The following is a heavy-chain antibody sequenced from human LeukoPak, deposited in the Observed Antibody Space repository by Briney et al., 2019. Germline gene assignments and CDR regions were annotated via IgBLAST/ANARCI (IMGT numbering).Heavy chain of an antibody. J-gene: IGHJ4*02. D-gene: IGHD1-1*01. CDR1: GFTFSSLA. V-gene: IGHV3-23*01. CDR2: IRSNGDTT. Sequence: GGSLRLSCTASGFTFSSLAMSWVRQAPGKGLEWVSTIRSNGDTTYNADSVKGRFTISRDNSKNTLYLELNSLRVEDTATFYCAPAQELDDGVFDSWGQGTMVTVSS. CDR3: APAQELDDGVFDS.